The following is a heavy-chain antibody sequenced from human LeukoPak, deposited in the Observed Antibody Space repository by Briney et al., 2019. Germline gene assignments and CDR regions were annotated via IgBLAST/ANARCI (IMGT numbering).Heavy chain of an antibody. J-gene: IGHJ6*03. V-gene: IGHV4-59*01. CDR1: GGSIRSFH. CDR3: ARGRDYYSNMDV. Sequence: PSETLCLTCTVSGGSIRSFHWSWVRQPPGKGLEWMGFIYYNGSTNYNPSLKSRLTFSVDASNNQFSLNVRSVTAADTAVYYCARGRDYYSNMDVWGTGTTVTVSS. CDR2: IYYNGST.